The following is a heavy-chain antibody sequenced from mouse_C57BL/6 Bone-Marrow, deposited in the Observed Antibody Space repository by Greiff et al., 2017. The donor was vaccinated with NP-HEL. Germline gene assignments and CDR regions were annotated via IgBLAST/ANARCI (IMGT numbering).Heavy chain of an antibody. Sequence: VQLVESGAELARPGASVKMSCKASGYTFTSYTMHWVNQRPGQGLEWIGYINPSSGYTKYNQKFKDKATLTADKSSSTAYMQLSSLTSEDSAVYYCANSLVYFDYWGQGTTLTVSS. CDR1: GYTFTSYT. V-gene: IGHV1-4*01. J-gene: IGHJ2*01. CDR3: ANSLVYFDY. D-gene: IGHD1-1*02. CDR2: INPSSGYT.